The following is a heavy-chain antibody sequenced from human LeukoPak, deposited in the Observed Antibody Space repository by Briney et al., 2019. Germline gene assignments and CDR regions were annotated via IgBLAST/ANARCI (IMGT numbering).Heavy chain of an antibody. CDR1: GYTFTSYY. V-gene: IGHV1-2*06. CDR3: ARSQSLDIWTGTTYYYDSSGYWSFDY. D-gene: IGHD3-22*01. Sequence: WASVKVSCKASGYTFTSYYMHWVRQAPGQGLEWIGLINPTGTGTLYAQKFQGRVTMTRDTSISTAYMELSRLRSDDTAVYYCARSQSLDIWTGTTYYYDSSGYWSFDYWGQGTLVTVSS. J-gene: IGHJ4*02. CDR2: INPTGTGT.